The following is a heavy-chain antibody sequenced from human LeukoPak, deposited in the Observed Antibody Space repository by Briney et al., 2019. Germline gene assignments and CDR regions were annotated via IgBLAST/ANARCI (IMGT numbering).Heavy chain of an antibody. Sequence: GDSLRLSCEVSGFTFSTYWMHWVRQAPGKGLVWVSHIKSDGISTTYADSVKGRFTISRDNAKNTLYLQMNSLRAEDTAVYYCARDRAYTQDYWGQGTLVTVSS. J-gene: IGHJ4*02. D-gene: IGHD4-11*01. V-gene: IGHV3-74*01. CDR1: GFTFSTYW. CDR2: IKSDGIST. CDR3: ARDRAYTQDY.